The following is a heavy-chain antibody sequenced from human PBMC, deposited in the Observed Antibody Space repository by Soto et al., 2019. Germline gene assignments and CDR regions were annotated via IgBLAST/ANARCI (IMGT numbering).Heavy chain of an antibody. J-gene: IGHJ6*02. CDR1: GFTFSSYA. D-gene: IGHD2-2*01. CDR2: ISYDGSNE. Sequence: HPGGSLRLSCAASGFTFSSYAMHWVRQAPGKGLEWVAVISYDGSNEYYADSVKGRFTISRDNSKNTLYLQMNSLRAEDTAVYYCARDSYCSSTSCYGPYYYYGMDVWGQGTTVTVSS. V-gene: IGHV3-30-3*01. CDR3: ARDSYCSSTSCYGPYYYYGMDV.